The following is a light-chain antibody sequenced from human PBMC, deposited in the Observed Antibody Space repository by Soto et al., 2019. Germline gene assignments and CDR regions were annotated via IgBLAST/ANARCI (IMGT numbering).Light chain of an antibody. Sequence: EIVLTQSPGTLSLSPGERATLSCRASQSVSGSYLAWYQQKPGQPPRLLIYGASSRATGVPDRFSGSGSGTDFTLTISRLEPEDFAVYYCQHSSSSPLLTFGGGTKVDIK. CDR1: QSVSGSY. CDR3: QHSSSSPLLT. CDR2: GAS. V-gene: IGKV3-20*01. J-gene: IGKJ4*01.